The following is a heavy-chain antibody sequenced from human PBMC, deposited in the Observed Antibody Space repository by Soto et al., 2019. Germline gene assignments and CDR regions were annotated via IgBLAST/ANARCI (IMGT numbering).Heavy chain of an antibody. Sequence: GGSLRLSCAASGFTFSSYSMNWVRQAPGKGLEWVSSISSSSSYIYYADSVKGRFTISRDNAKNSLYLQMNSLRAEDKAVYYCARDPPRKVPAAHFDYWGQGTLVTVSS. CDR2: ISSSSSYI. J-gene: IGHJ4*02. V-gene: IGHV3-21*01. D-gene: IGHD2-2*01. CDR3: ARDPPRKVPAAHFDY. CDR1: GFTFSSYS.